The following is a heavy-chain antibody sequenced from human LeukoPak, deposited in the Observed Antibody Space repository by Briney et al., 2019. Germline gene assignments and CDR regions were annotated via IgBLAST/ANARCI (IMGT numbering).Heavy chain of an antibody. CDR1: GFTVSSNY. D-gene: IGHD3-16*01. J-gene: IGHJ4*02. CDR2: VYIGGTT. Sequence: PGGSLRLSCVGSGFTVSSNYMNWVRQAPGKGLEWVSVVYIGGTTYYADSVKGRFTISRDTTKNTIYLQMNDLRAEDTAVYYCARGFLCDGHTYTYSFDHWGQGALVTVSS. CDR3: ARGFLCDGHTYTYSFDH. V-gene: IGHV3-66*01.